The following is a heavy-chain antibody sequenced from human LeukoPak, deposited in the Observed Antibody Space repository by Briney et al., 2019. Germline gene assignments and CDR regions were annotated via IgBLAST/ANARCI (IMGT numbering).Heavy chain of an antibody. CDR2: ISSSSTI. CDR3: ARFAAGGSYYYYMDV. V-gene: IGHV3-48*01. D-gene: IGHD6-25*01. J-gene: IGHJ6*03. Sequence: GGSLRLSCAASAFTFSSYSLNWVRQAPGKGLEWVSYISSSSTIYYADSVKGRFTISRDNAKNSLYLQMNSLRADDTAVYYCARFAAGGSYYYYMDVWGKGTTVTVSS. CDR1: AFTFSSYS.